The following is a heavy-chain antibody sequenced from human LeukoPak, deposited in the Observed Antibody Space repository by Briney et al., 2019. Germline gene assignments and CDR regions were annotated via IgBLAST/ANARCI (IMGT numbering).Heavy chain of an antibody. CDR2: ISHDGSAR. CDR1: GFAFNSYA. CDR3: ARDLSGTYMVDY. J-gene: IGHJ4*02. V-gene: IGHV3-30-3*01. D-gene: IGHD1-26*01. Sequence: HPGGSLRLSCAVSGFAFNSYAMHWVRQAPGEGLEWEAFISHDGSARSYADSVKGRFTISRDNSKNTLYLQMNSLRPEDTAVYYCARDLSGTYMVDYWGQGTLVTVSS.